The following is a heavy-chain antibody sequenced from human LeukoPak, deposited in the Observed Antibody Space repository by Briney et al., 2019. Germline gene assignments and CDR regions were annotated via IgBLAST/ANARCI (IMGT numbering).Heavy chain of an antibody. J-gene: IGHJ4*02. D-gene: IGHD6-6*01. V-gene: IGHV4-39*07. CDR3: ARVRRQSRPSLHFDH. CDR2: IYYSGST. Sequence: SETLSLTCTVSGGSISSSSYYWGWIRQPPGKGLEWIGSIYYSGSTYYNPSLKSRVTISLDTSKNQFSLKLSSVTPADTAVYYCARVRRQSRPSLHFDHWGQGTLVTVSS. CDR1: GGSISSSSYY.